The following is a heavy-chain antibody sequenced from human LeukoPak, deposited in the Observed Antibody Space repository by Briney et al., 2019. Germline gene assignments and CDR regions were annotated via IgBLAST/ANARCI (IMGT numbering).Heavy chain of an antibody. V-gene: IGHV4-34*01. D-gene: IGHD1-26*01. Sequence: SETLSLTCAVYGGSFSGYYWSWVRQPPGKGLEWIGEINHSGSTNYSPSLKSRVTISVDTSKNQFSLKLSSVTAADTAVYYCARRSGSYYHYWGQGTLVTVSS. CDR2: INHSGST. CDR3: ARRSGSYYHY. CDR1: GGSFSGYY. J-gene: IGHJ4*02.